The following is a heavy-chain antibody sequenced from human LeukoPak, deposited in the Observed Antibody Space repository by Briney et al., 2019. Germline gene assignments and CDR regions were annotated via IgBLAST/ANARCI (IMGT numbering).Heavy chain of an antibody. D-gene: IGHD1-26*01. CDR2: VYTSGST. CDR1: GASISSYY. Sequence: PSETLSLTCTVSGASISSYYWSWIRQPAGKGLEWIGRVYTSGSTNYNPSLKSRVTISVDKSKNQFSLKLSSVTAADTAVYCCAGRDYWGQGTLVTVSS. J-gene: IGHJ4*02. CDR3: AGRDY. V-gene: IGHV4-4*07.